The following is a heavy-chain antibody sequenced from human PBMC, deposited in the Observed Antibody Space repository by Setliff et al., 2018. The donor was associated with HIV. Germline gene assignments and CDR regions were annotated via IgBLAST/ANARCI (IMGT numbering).Heavy chain of an antibody. CDR1: GASVNYNT. CDR2: IYNSVTT. V-gene: IGHV4-59*02. CDR3: ARGGTSSNWFGP. D-gene: IGHD2-2*01. J-gene: IGHJ5*02. Sequence: SETLSLTCSVSGASVNYNTWSWIRQAPGKGLQWVGFIYNSVTTNYNPSLKSRATISLDTSKNQFSLKLTSVTAADTAVYYCARGGTSSNWFGPWGQGTLVTVSS.